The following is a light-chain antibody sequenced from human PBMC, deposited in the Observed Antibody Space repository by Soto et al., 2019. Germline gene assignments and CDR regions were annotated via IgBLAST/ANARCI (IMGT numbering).Light chain of an antibody. J-gene: IGLJ1*01. Sequence: QSALTQPASVSGSPGQSITISCTGTISNVGSYKLVSWYQQHPGKAHKLMIFEVNKRPSGVSNRFSGSKSGNTASLTISGLKVEDEAYYYCCSSGGSPTYVFGTGTKLTVL. CDR2: EVN. CDR3: CSSGGSPTYV. CDR1: ISNVGSYKL. V-gene: IGLV2-23*02.